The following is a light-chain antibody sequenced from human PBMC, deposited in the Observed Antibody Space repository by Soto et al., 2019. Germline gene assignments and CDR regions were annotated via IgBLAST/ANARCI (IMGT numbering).Light chain of an antibody. CDR1: QTVTSNY. CDR3: QQYGSSPWT. J-gene: IGKJ1*01. V-gene: IGKV3-20*01. CDR2: DAK. Sequence: IVLTQSPGTLSLSPGERATLSCRASQTVTSNYVVWYQQKPGQAPRLLIYDAKNRATDIPDRFSGSGSGTDFTLTISRLEPEDFAVYHCQQYGSSPWTFGQGTKVEIK.